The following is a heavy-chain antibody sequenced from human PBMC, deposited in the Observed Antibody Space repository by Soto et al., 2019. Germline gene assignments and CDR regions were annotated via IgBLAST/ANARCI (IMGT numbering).Heavy chain of an antibody. J-gene: IGHJ3*02. CDR3: ARTYYDFWSGHDAFDI. CDR1: GGPISSYY. D-gene: IGHD3-3*01. Sequence: PSETLSLTCTVSGGPISSYYWSWIRQPAGKGLEWIGRIYTSGSTNYNPSLKSRVTMSVDTSKNQFSLKLSSVTAADTAVYYCARTYYDFWSGHDAFDIWGQGTMVTVSS. CDR2: IYTSGST. V-gene: IGHV4-4*07.